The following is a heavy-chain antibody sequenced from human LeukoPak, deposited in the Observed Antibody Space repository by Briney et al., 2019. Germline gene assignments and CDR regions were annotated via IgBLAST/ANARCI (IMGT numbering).Heavy chain of an antibody. J-gene: IGHJ4*02. CDR1: GGSISSSSYY. CDR2: IYYSGST. Sequence: SETLSLTCTVSGGSISSSSYYWGWIRQPPGKGLEWIGSIYYSGSTYYNPSLKSRVTISADTSKNQFSLKLSSVTAADTAVYYCARRISSSATFDYWGQGTLVTVSS. V-gene: IGHV4-39*01. D-gene: IGHD6-6*01. CDR3: ARRISSSATFDY.